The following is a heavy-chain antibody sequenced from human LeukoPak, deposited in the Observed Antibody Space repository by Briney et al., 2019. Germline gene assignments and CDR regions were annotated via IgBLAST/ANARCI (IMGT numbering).Heavy chain of an antibody. CDR2: IYSSGTT. CDR3: AREVGTY. CDR1: GGSITNINYY. Sequence: PSETLSLTCAVSGGSITNINYYWGWIRQPPGRGLEWIGRIYSSGTTHYNPSLKSRLTISLDTSKNQFSLNLNSVTAADTAVYYCAREVGTYWGQGTLVTVSS. V-gene: IGHV4-61*02. D-gene: IGHD6-13*01. J-gene: IGHJ4*02.